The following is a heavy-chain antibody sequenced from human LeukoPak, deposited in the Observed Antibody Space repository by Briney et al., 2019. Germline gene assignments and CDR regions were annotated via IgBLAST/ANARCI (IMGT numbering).Heavy chain of an antibody. CDR1: GFTFSSYW. V-gene: IGHV3-7*01. D-gene: IGHD3-10*01. J-gene: IGHJ4*02. CDR3: ARDFYHGEFDY. CDR2: IKQDGSEK. Sequence: GGPLRLSCAASGFTFSSYWMSWVRQAPGKGLEWVANIKQDGSEKYYVDSVKGRFTISRDNAKNSLYLQMNSLRAEDTAVYYCARDFYHGEFDYWGQGTLVTVSS.